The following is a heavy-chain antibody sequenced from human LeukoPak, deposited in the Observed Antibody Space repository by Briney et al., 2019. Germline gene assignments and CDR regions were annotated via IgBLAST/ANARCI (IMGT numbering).Heavy chain of an antibody. D-gene: IGHD6-19*01. CDR2: ISHDGGAK. CDR3: AKDWGSSDWYNYFDP. V-gene: IGHV3-30*18. CDR1: GFTIRIYG. J-gene: IGHJ5*02. Sequence: PGTSLRLSCAVSGFTIRIYGMHWVRQAPGTGLEWVAMISHDGGAKYYGDSVKGRFTISRDDSKNTLYLQMNSLSTEDTALYYCAKDWGSSDWYNYFDPWGQGTLVTLSS.